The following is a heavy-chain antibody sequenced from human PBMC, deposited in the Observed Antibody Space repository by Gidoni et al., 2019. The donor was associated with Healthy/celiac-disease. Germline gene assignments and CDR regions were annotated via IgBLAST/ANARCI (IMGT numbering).Heavy chain of an antibody. CDR1: GGPISRSSYH. CDR2: IYYSGST. CDR3: ARNPSSVGDIVVVPADNEDAFDI. D-gene: IGHD2-2*01. J-gene: IGHJ3*02. V-gene: IGHV4-39*01. Sequence: QLQLQESGPGLVKPSETLSLTCTVSGGPISRSSYHWGWIRQPPGKGLEWIGSIYYSGSTYYNPSLKSRVTISVDTSKNQFSLKLSSVTAADTAVYYCARNPSSVGDIVVVPADNEDAFDIGGQGTMVTVSS.